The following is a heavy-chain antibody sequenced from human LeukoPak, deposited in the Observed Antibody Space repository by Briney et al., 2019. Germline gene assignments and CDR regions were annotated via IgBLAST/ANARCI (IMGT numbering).Heavy chain of an antibody. CDR3: ARTTIAVAGTNWFDP. Sequence: SETLSLTCTVSGGSISSYYWSWIRQPPGKGLEWIGYIYYSGSTNYNPSLKSRVTISVDTSKNQFSLKLSSVTAAVTAVDYCARTTIAVAGTNWFDPWGQGTLVTVSS. CDR2: IYYSGST. V-gene: IGHV4-59*01. D-gene: IGHD6-19*01. CDR1: GGSISSYY. J-gene: IGHJ5*02.